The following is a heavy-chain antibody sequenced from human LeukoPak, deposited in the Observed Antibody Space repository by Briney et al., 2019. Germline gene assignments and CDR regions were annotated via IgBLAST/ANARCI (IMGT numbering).Heavy chain of an antibody. CDR2: ISWNSGSI. Sequence: GGSLRLSCASSGFTFDDYAMHWVRQAPGKGLEWVSGISWNSGSIGYADSVKGRFTISRDNAKNSLYLQMNSLRSDDTAVYYCARLKIQLSHYYYGMDVWGQGTTVTVSS. J-gene: IGHJ6*02. CDR1: GFTFDDYA. D-gene: IGHD5-18*01. V-gene: IGHV3-9*01. CDR3: ARLKIQLSHYYYGMDV.